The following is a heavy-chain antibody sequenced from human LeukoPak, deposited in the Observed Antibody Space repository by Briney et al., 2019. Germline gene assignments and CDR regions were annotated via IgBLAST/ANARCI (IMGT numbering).Heavy chain of an antibody. J-gene: IGHJ5*02. Sequence: GGSLRLSCAASGFTFTSYWMTWVRQAPGTGLELVANIKEDGSERYYVDSVKGRFTISRDNAKNSLYLQMNSLRAEDTAVYYCVYGGSYYVAWGQGTLVTVSS. CDR2: IKEDGSER. D-gene: IGHD1-26*01. CDR3: VYGGSYYVA. CDR1: GFTFTSYW. V-gene: IGHV3-7*01.